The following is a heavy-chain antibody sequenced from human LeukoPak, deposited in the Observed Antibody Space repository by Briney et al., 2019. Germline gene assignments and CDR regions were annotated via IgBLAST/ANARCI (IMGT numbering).Heavy chain of an antibody. CDR1: GYSISSGYY. CDR2: IYHSGST. J-gene: IGHJ4*02. V-gene: IGHV4-38-2*02. D-gene: IGHD4-17*01. CDR3: AREVGDYGDYQPFDY. Sequence: SEILSLTCTVSGYSISSGYYWGWIRQPPGKGLEWIGSIYHSGSTYYNPSLKSRVTISVDTSKNQFSLKLSSVTAADTAVYYCAREVGDYGDYQPFDYWGQGTLVTVSS.